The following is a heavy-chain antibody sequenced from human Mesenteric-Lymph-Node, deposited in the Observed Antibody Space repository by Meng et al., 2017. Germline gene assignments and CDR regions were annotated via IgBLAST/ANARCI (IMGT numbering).Heavy chain of an antibody. CDR3: ASGPLWFGELVN. J-gene: IGHJ4*02. CDR1: GYSISSGYY. Sequence: GSLRLSCTVSGYSISSGYYWGWIRQPPGKGLEWIGSIYHSGSTNYNPSLKSRVTMSVDTSKNQFSLKLSSVTAADTAVYYCASGPLWFGELVNWGQGTLVTVSS. CDR2: IYHSGST. D-gene: IGHD3-10*01. V-gene: IGHV4-38-2*02.